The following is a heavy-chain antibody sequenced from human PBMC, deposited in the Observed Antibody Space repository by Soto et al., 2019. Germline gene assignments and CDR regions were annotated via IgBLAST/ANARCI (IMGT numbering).Heavy chain of an antibody. Sequence: GGSLRLSXTASGFTFGDYAMSWVRQAPGKGLEWVGFIRSKADGGTTEYAASVKGRFTISRDDSERIAYLQMNSLKTEDTAVYYCTRSTVITNYFDYWGQGTLVTVSS. D-gene: IGHD4-4*01. CDR3: TRSTVITNYFDY. CDR1: GFTFGDYA. CDR2: IRSKADGGTT. J-gene: IGHJ4*02. V-gene: IGHV3-49*04.